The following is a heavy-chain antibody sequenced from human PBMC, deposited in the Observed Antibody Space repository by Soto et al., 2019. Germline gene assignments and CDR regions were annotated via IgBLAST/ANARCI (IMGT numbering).Heavy chain of an antibody. CDR1: GFTIGDYA. J-gene: IGHJ6*02. D-gene: IGHD3-10*01. CDR3: AREPPVITCMVRGVRNYYYGIDV. Sequence: GGSLRLTCTASGFTIGDYAMSWFRQAPGKGLEWVGFIRSKAYGGTTEYAASVKGRFTISRDDSKFIAYLQMNSLKTEATAVYYSAREPPVITCMVRGVRNYYYGIDVWGQGTPVTVSS. CDR2: IRSKAYGGTT. V-gene: IGHV3-49*03.